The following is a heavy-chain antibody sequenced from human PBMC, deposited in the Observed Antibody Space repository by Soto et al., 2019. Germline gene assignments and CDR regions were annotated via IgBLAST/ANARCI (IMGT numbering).Heavy chain of an antibody. Sequence: SVKVSCKASGGTFSSYAISWVRQAPGQGLEWMGGIIPIFGTANYAQKFQGRVTITADKSTSTAYMELSSLRSEDTAVYYCARDRRAGSGWFDYWGQGTLVTVSS. J-gene: IGHJ4*02. D-gene: IGHD6-19*01. CDR1: GGTFSSYA. CDR3: ARDRRAGSGWFDY. CDR2: IIPIFGTA. V-gene: IGHV1-69*06.